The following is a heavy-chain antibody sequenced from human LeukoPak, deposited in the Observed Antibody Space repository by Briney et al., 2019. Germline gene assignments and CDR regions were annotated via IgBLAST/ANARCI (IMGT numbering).Heavy chain of an antibody. D-gene: IGHD3-22*01. CDR3: AREGYYYDSSGYDPADY. V-gene: IGHV3-7*01. Sequence: PGGSLRLSCAASGFTFSSYWMSRVRQTPGKGLEWVANIKQDGSEKYYVDSVKGRFTISRDNAKNSLYLQMNSLRAGDTAVYYCAREGYYYDSSGYDPADYWGQGTLVTVSS. CDR2: IKQDGSEK. J-gene: IGHJ4*02. CDR1: GFTFSSYW.